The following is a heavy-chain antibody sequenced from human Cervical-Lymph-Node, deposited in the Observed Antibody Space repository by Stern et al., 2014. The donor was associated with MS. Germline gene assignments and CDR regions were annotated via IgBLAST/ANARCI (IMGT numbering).Heavy chain of an antibody. V-gene: IGHV2-5*02. D-gene: IGHD3-10*01. CDR2: IYWDDDK. CDR1: GVSLSTSGVG. CDR3: AHRGIGELRFDY. J-gene: IGHJ4*02. Sequence: QVTLKESGPTLVKPTQTLTLTCTFSGVSLSTSGVGVGWIRQPPGKALEWLARIYWDDDKRYSPSLKSRLTIPQDPSKNQVVLTMTNMDPVDTATYYCAHRGIGELRFDYWGQGTLVTVSS.